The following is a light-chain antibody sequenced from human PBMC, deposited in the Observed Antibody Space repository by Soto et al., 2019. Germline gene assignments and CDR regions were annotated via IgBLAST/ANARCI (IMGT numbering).Light chain of an antibody. CDR2: DAS. CDR3: QQFNTTPLT. Sequence: IQLTQSPSTLSASVGDRVTITCRASQGIGTALAWYHQRPGNSPDLLVYDASTLQSGVPSWFSGSGSEADFSLNISGLQPSDFGDDYCQQFNTTPLTFGGGTRVEI. V-gene: IGKV1-13*02. J-gene: IGKJ4*01. CDR1: QGIGTA.